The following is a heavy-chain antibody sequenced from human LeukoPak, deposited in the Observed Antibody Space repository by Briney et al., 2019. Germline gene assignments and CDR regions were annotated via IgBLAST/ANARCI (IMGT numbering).Heavy chain of an antibody. Sequence: PGGSLRLSCAASGFTFSTYAMSWVRQAPGKGLEWVSGISAWGGSTYYADSVKGRFTISRDNSKNTLYMQMSSLRAEDTAVYYCAVGDEHSGDFWGQGTLVTVSS. CDR1: GFTFSTYA. CDR3: AVGDEHSGDF. V-gene: IGHV3-23*01. D-gene: IGHD3-10*01. J-gene: IGHJ4*02. CDR2: ISAWGGST.